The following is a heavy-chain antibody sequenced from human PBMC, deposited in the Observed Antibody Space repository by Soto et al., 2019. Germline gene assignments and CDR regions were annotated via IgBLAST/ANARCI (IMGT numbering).Heavy chain of an antibody. D-gene: IGHD6-19*01. J-gene: IGHJ4*02. CDR1: GFTFAGYST. Sequence: EVHLLESGGGLVQPGGSLRLSCAASGFTFAGYSTMSWVRQAPGKVLEWVSSISGSGGSTYYADSVKGRFTISRDNAKHTLYLEMNALSAEDTAFYYCAKDRGGFAGGWEYFDYWGQGSLVTVSS. CDR3: AKDRGGFAGGWEYFDY. V-gene: IGHV3-23*01. CDR2: ISGSGGST.